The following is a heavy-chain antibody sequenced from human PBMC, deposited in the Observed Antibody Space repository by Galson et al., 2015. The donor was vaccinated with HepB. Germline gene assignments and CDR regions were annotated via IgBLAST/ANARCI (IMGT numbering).Heavy chain of an antibody. CDR3: ARDPSRGGSYLLNWFDP. Sequence: SLRLSCAASGFTFSNYSMNWVRQAPGKGLEWVSYISSSSSTIYYADSVKGRFTISRDNAKNSLYLQMNSLRAEDTAVYYCARDPSRGGSYLLNWFDPWGQGTLVTVSS. CDR2: ISSSSSTI. V-gene: IGHV3-48*01. D-gene: IGHD1-26*01. J-gene: IGHJ5*02. CDR1: GFTFSNYS.